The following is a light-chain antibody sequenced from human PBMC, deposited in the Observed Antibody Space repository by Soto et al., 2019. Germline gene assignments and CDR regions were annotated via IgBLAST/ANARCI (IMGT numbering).Light chain of an antibody. CDR2: GAS. CDR3: QQYSRLWS. V-gene: IGKV1-5*03. Sequence: GDRVTITCRASESISTWLAWYQQQPGKAPKLLIYGASSLESGVPPRFSGDGSETEFPLTISSLQRDDFGTYYCQQYSRLWSFGQGTKVEIE. CDR1: ESISTW. J-gene: IGKJ1*01.